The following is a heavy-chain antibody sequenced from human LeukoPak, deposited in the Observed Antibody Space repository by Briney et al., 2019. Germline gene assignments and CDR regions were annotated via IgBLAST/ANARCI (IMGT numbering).Heavy chain of an antibody. Sequence: SETLSLTCTVSGGSISSGSYYWSWIRQPAGKGLEWIGRIYTSGSTNYNPSLKSRVTISVDTSKNQFSLKLSSVTAADTAVYYCARVSVTTTHDAFDIWGQGTMVTVSS. V-gene: IGHV4-61*02. J-gene: IGHJ3*02. D-gene: IGHD1-1*01. CDR1: GGSISSGSYY. CDR3: ARVSVTTTHDAFDI. CDR2: IYTSGST.